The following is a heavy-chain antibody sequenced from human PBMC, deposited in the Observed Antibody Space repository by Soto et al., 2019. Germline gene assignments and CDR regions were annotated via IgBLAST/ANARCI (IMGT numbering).Heavy chain of an antibody. J-gene: IGHJ4*02. Sequence: QITLKESGPTLVKPTQTLTLTCTFSGFSLSTSGVGVGWIRQPPGKALEWLALIYWNDDKRYSPSLKSRLTIAKDTSKNQEVLNMTNMDPVDTATYFCARRPRYSNYVDYWGQGTLVTVSS. D-gene: IGHD4-4*01. CDR3: ARRPRYSNYVDY. CDR2: IYWNDDK. V-gene: IGHV2-5*01. CDR1: GFSLSTSGVG.